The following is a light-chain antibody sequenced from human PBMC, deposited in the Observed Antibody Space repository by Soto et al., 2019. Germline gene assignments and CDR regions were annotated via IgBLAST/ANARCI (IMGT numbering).Light chain of an antibody. Sequence: QSVLTQPPSVSEAPRQRVTISCSGSSSNIGNNAVNWYQQLPGKAPKLLIYYDDLLPSGVSDRFSGSKSGTSASLAISGLQSEDEADYYCAAWEDSLNGVVLGGGTKLTVL. V-gene: IGLV1-36*01. CDR3: AAWEDSLNGVV. CDR2: YDD. CDR1: SSNIGNNA. J-gene: IGLJ2*01.